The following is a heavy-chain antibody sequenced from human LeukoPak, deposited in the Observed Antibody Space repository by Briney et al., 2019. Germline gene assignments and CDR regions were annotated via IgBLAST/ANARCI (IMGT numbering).Heavy chain of an antibody. CDR1: GFTFSSYA. D-gene: IGHD6-19*01. J-gene: IGHJ4*02. V-gene: IGHV3-23*01. CDR3: AKDRSSSGWRFDY. CDR2: IGGSGDNR. Sequence: PGGSLRLSCAASGFTFSSYAMSWVRQPPEKGLEWVSVIGGSGDNRYYADSVKGRFTISRDNSKNTLYLQMHSLRAEDTAVYYCAKDRSSSGWRFDYWGQGTLVTVSS.